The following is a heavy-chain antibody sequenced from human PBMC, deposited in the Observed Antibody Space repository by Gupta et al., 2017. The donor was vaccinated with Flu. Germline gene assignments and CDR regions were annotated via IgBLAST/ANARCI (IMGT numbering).Heavy chain of an antibody. D-gene: IGHD4-17*01. V-gene: IGHV3-33*01. CDR3: ARDTDYGDHYVSD. J-gene: IGHJ4*02. CDR1: GLTFLTYG. Sequence: QVQLVESGGGVVQPGRSLRLACAASGLTFLTYGTPCVRQAPGKGLEWVAVIWYDGSNKYYAAAVKGRFTISRDNSKNTLYLQMNSLRAEDTAVYYCARDTDYGDHYVSDWGQGTLVTVSS. CDR2: IWYDGSNK.